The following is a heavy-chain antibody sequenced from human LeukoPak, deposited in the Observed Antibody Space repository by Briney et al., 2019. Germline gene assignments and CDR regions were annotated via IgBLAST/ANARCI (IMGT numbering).Heavy chain of an antibody. J-gene: IGHJ4*02. CDR3: VRDRATARGFEY. D-gene: IGHD5-24*01. CDR1: GGSISNFY. Sequence: SETLSLTCTVSGGSISNFYWTWIRQPAGKGLEWIGRIYTSGSSNYNPSLKSRVTMSEDTSKNQFSLNLSSVTAADTAVYYCVRDRATARGFEYWGQGALVTVSS. V-gene: IGHV4-4*07. CDR2: IYTSGSS.